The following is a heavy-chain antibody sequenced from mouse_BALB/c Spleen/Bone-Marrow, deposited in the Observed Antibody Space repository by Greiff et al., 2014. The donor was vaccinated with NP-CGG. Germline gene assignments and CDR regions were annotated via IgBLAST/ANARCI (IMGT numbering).Heavy chain of an antibody. V-gene: IGHV1S126*01. J-gene: IGHJ4*01. CDR1: GYTFINYW. D-gene: IGHD1-3*01. CDR2: IYPSDSYT. Sequence: QVQLKESGAELVRPGASVKVSCKASGYTFINYWINWVRQRPGQGLEWIGNIYPSDSYTNYNQKFKDKATLTVDESSSTAYMQLSSPTSEDSAVYYCTRMYYNYYAMDYWGQGTSVTVSS. CDR3: TRMYYNYYAMDY.